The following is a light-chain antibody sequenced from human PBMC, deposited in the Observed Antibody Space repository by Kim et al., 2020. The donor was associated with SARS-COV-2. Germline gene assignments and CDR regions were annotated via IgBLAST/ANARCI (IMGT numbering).Light chain of an antibody. V-gene: IGKV3-11*01. CDR3: QKRLSWPIT. J-gene: IGKJ5*01. CDR2: DAS. Sequence: EIVLTQSPATMSLSPGERATLSCRASQSVRGQVAWYHQKPGQAPRLLIYDASNRATGIPARFSGSGSGTDFTLTISSLEPEDFAVYYCQKRLSWPITFVAGTRLGIK. CDR1: QSVRGQ.